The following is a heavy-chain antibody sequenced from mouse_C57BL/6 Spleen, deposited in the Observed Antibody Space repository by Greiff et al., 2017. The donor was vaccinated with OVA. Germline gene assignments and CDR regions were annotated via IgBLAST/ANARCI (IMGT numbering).Heavy chain of an antibody. CDR3: ARETYGISDY. CDR1: GYTFTSYT. CDR2: INPSSGYT. J-gene: IGHJ2*01. Sequence: VQLQESGAELARPGASVKMSCKASGYTFTSYTMHWVKQRPGQGLEWIGYINPSSGYTKYNQKFKDKATLTADKSSSTAYMQLSSLTSEDSAVYYCARETYGISDYWGQGTTLTVSS. D-gene: IGHD2-1*01. V-gene: IGHV1-4*01.